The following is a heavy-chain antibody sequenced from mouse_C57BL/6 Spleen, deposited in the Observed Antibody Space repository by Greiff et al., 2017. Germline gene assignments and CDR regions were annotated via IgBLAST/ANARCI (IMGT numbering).Heavy chain of an antibody. V-gene: IGHV1-82*01. CDR2: IYPGDGDT. J-gene: IGHJ4*01. CDR1: GYAFSSSW. D-gene: IGHD2-3*01. Sequence: QVQLQQSGPELVKPGASVKISCKASGYAFSSSWMNWVKQRPGKGLEWIGRIYPGDGDTNYNGKFKGKATLTADKSSSTAYMQLSSLTSEDSAVYFCARSLYDGYYAFYAMDYWGQGTSVTVSS. CDR3: ARSLYDGYYAFYAMDY.